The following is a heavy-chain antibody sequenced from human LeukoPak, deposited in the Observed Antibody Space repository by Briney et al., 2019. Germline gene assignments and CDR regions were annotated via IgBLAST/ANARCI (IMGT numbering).Heavy chain of an antibody. J-gene: IGHJ4*02. D-gene: IGHD4-17*01. CDR2: IYYSGST. CDR3: ARVTVTTFVGSDGFFDY. CDR1: GGSLSSYY. Sequence: SETLSLTCTVSGGSLSSYYWSWIRQPPGKGLEWIGYIYYSGSTNYNPSLKSRVTISVDTSKDQFSLKLSSVTAADTAVYYCARVTVTTFVGSDGFFDYWGQGTLVTVSS. V-gene: IGHV4-59*01.